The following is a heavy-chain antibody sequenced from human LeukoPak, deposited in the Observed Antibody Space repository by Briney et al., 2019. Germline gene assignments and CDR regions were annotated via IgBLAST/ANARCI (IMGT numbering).Heavy chain of an antibody. J-gene: IGHJ4*02. CDR1: RGSITPHY. Sequence: SETLSLTCTLSRGSITPHYWSGIRQPAGKGLDWIGRISPTGSTNYNPSLNSRVTMPVDTSKNQVSLTLNSVTAADTAVYYCAREVEMATQFDYWGQGTLVTVSS. CDR2: ISPTGST. D-gene: IGHD5-24*01. CDR3: AREVEMATQFDY. V-gene: IGHV4-4*07.